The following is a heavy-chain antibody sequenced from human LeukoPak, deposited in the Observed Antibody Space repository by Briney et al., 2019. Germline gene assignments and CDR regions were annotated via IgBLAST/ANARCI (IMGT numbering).Heavy chain of an antibody. CDR2: IIPIFGTA. V-gene: IGHV1-69*05. CDR3: ASPMGGRYAFDI. Sequence: SVKVSCKASGGTFSSYAISWVRQAPGQGLEWMGGIIPIFGTANYAQKFQGRVTMTRDMSTSTVYMELSSLRSEDTAVYYCASPMGGRYAFDIWGQGTMVTVSS. D-gene: IGHD3-16*01. CDR1: GGTFSSYA. J-gene: IGHJ3*02.